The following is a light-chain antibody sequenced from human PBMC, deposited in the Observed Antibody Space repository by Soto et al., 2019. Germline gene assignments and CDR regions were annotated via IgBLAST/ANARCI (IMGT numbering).Light chain of an antibody. V-gene: IGKV1-5*03. J-gene: IGKJ5*01. Sequence: DIQMTQSPSTLSGSVGDRVTIICRASQTISSWLAWYQQKPGKAPKLLIYKASTLKSGVPSRFSGSGSGTEFTLTISSLQPDDFATYYCQQYNSYSFGQGTRLETK. CDR3: QQYNSYS. CDR2: KAS. CDR1: QTISSW.